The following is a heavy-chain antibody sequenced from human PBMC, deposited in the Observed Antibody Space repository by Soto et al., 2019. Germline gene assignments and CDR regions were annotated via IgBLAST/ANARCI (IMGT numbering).Heavy chain of an antibody. CDR3: ARVEVDGYNYYYYYGMDV. J-gene: IGHJ6*02. CDR2: ISSSGSTI. Sequence: PGGSLRLSCAASGFTFSSYEMNWVRQAPGKGLEWVSYISSSGSTIYYADSVKGRVTISRDNAKNSLYLQMNSLRAEDTAVYYCARVEVDGYNYYYYYGMDVWGQGTTVTVSS. D-gene: IGHD5-12*01. CDR1: GFTFSSYE. V-gene: IGHV3-48*03.